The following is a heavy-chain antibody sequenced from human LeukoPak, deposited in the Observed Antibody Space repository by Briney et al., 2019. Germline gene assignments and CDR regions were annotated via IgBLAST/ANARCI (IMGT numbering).Heavy chain of an antibody. CDR3: AARRDGHYYYLDY. CDR1: GGTFSSYA. CDR2: IIPIFGTA. V-gene: IGHV1-69*05. J-gene: IGHJ4*02. Sequence: SVKVSCKASGGTFSSYAISWVRQTPGQGLEWMGGIIPIFGTANYAQKFQGRVTITTDESTSTAYMELSSLRSEDTAVYYCAARRDGHYYYLDYWGQGTLVTVSS. D-gene: IGHD5-24*01.